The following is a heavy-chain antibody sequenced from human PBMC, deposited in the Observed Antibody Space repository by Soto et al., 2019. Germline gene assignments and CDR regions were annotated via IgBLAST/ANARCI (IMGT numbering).Heavy chain of an antibody. Sequence: ASVKVSCKASGYTFTSYAMHWVRQAPGQRLEWMGWINAGNGNTKYSQKFQGRVTITRDTSASTAYMELSSLRSEDTAVYYCARSLSVLACYYGYRGQGTLVTVSS. J-gene: IGHJ4*02. CDR3: ARSLSVLACYYGY. CDR2: INAGNGNT. D-gene: IGHD3-9*01. CDR1: GYTFTSYA. V-gene: IGHV1-3*01.